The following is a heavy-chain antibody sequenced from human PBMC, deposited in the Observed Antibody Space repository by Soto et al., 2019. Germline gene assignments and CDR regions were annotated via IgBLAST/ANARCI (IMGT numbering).Heavy chain of an antibody. J-gene: IGHJ6*02. CDR3: AREDRSIMGIGMDV. D-gene: IGHD3-16*01. Sequence: SETLSLTCAVYGGSFSGYYWSWLRQSPGTGLEWIGEINHSGSTNYNPSLKSRVTISVDTSKKQFSLKLSSVTAADTAVYYCAREDRSIMGIGMDVWGQGTTVTVSS. CDR2: INHSGST. CDR1: GGSFSGYY. V-gene: IGHV4-34*01.